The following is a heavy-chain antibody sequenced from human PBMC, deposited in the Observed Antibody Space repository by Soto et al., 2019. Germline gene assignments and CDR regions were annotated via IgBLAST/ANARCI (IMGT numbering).Heavy chain of an antibody. CDR3: ARVLVGATVCWYFDL. J-gene: IGHJ2*01. CDR1: GFTFSSYA. Sequence: QVQLVESGGGVVQPGRSLRLSCAASGFTFSSYAMHWVRQAPGEGLEWVAVISYDGSNKYYADSVKGRFTISRDNSKNTLYLQMNSLRAEDTAVYYCARVLVGATVCWYFDLWGRGTLVTVSS. D-gene: IGHD1-26*01. V-gene: IGHV3-30-3*01. CDR2: ISYDGSNK.